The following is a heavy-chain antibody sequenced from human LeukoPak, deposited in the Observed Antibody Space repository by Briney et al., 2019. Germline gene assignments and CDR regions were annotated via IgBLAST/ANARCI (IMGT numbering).Heavy chain of an antibody. V-gene: IGHV1-46*01. CDR2: INPSGGST. Sequence: ASVKVSCKASGYTFTSYYMHWVRQAPGQGPEWMGIINPSGGSTSYAQKFQGRVTMTRDTSTSTVYMELSSLRSEDTAVYYCARDLSRRGLYGSSSDYYYMDVWGKGTTVTVSS. CDR1: GYTFTSYY. J-gene: IGHJ6*03. CDR3: ARDLSRRGLYGSSSDYYYMDV. D-gene: IGHD6-6*01.